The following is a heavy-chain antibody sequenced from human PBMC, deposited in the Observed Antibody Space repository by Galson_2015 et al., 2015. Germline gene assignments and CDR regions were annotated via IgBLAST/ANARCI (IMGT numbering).Heavy chain of an antibody. CDR3: ARDGPGVLRFLDV. V-gene: IGHV3-48*03. CDR1: GFTFSSHE. Sequence: SLRLSCAASGFTFSSHEMNWVRQAPGKGLEWVSYISSSGSTIYYADSVKGRFTISRDNAKNSLFLQMNSLRAEDTAVYYCARDGPGVLRFLDVWGKGTTVTVSS. D-gene: IGHD3-3*01. CDR2: ISSSGSTI. J-gene: IGHJ6*04.